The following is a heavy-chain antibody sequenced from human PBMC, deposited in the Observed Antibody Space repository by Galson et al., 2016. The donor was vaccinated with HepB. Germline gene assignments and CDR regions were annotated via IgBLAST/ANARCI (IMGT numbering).Heavy chain of an antibody. CDR2: IAHDGNYQ. CDR1: GLTFSTTV. D-gene: IGHD6-19*01. Sequence: SLRLSCAASGLTFSTTVFHWVRQAPGEGLEWVAGIAHDGNYQHYADSVRGRFTISRDNSKNTVYLQIDSLTAEDTAIYYCAREGFGSGHCGGSDYWGQGTLVTVSS. CDR3: AREGFGSGHCGGSDY. J-gene: IGHJ4*02. V-gene: IGHV3-30-3*01.